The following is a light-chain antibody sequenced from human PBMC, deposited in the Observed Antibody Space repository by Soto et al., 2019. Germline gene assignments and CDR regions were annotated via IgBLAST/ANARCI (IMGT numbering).Light chain of an antibody. Sequence: QSALTQPASVSGSPGQSITISCTGTSSDVGGYNYVSWYQQHPGKAPKLMIYEVSNRPSGVSNRFSGSKSGNTASLTISGLQAEDEAAYSCSSYTSSSTWVFGGGTKVTVL. V-gene: IGLV2-14*01. CDR2: EVS. CDR1: SSDVGGYNY. CDR3: SSYTSSSTWV. J-gene: IGLJ3*02.